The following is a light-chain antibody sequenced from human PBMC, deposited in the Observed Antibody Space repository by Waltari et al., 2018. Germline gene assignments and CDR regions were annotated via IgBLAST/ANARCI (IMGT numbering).Light chain of an antibody. CDR2: DNN. J-gene: IGLJ2*01. V-gene: IGLV1-51*01. CDR1: SSNIGNNY. Sequence: SMLTQPPSVSAAPGQKVTISCSGSSSNIGNNYVSWYQQLPGTAPKLLIYDNNKRPSGRPDRISGSKSGTSATLGITGLQTGDEADYYCGAWDSSLSAAVVFGGGTKLTVL. CDR3: GAWDSSLSAAVV.